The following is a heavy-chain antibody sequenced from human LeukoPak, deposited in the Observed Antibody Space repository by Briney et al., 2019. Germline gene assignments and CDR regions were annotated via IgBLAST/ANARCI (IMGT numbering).Heavy chain of an antibody. CDR2: IYTSGSA. V-gene: IGHV4-61*02. J-gene: IGHJ6*03. Sequence: SQTLSLTXTVSGGSISSGSYYWSWIRQPAGKGLEWIGRIYTSGSANYNPSLKSRVTISVDTSKNQFSLKLSSVTAADTAVYYCARVGYYDSSGYRGYYYYYYMDVWGNGTTVTVSS. CDR3: ARVGYYDSSGYRGYYYYYYMDV. CDR1: GGSISSGSYY. D-gene: IGHD3-22*01.